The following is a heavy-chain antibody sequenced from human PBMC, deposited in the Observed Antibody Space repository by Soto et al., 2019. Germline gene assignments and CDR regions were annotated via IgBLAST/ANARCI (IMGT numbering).Heavy chain of an antibody. V-gene: IGHV3-21*04. CDR1: GFTFSSYS. CDR3: ARGKAAAGSGGMDV. J-gene: IGHJ6*02. Sequence: GGSLRLSCAASGFTFSSYSMNWVRQAPGKGLEWVSSISSSSYKYYADSVKGRFTISRDNAKNSLYLQMNSLRAEDTAVYYCARGKAAAGSGGMDVCGHGTTVTVSS. CDR2: ISSSSYK. D-gene: IGHD6-13*01.